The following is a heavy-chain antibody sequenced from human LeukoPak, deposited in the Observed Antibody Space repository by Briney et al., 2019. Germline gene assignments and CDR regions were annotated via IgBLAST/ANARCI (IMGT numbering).Heavy chain of an antibody. CDR2: IYHSGST. CDR1: GDSISKYY. Sequence: SETLSLTCIVSGDSISKYYWSWIRQPPGKGLEWIGYIYHSGSTNYNPSLKSRVTISADTSKNQFSLKMNSVTAADTAVYFCARHMVGAYFDYXXXGTLVTVSS. D-gene: IGHD1-26*01. V-gene: IGHV4-59*08. CDR3: ARHMVGAYFDY. J-gene: IGHJ4*02.